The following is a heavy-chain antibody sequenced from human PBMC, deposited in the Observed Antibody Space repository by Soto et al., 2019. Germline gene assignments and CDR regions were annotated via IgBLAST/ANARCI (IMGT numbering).Heavy chain of an antibody. CDR2: IYTSGST. Sequence: SETLSLTCTVSGGSISNYYWIWIRRPAGKGLEWIGRIYTSGSTDYNPSLKSQVTMSVDTSKNQFSLRLSSVTAADTAVYYCARGRCTSTSCYPSDYWGHGALVTVSS. CDR1: GGSISNYY. V-gene: IGHV4-4*07. CDR3: ARGRCTSTSCYPSDY. J-gene: IGHJ4*01. D-gene: IGHD2-2*01.